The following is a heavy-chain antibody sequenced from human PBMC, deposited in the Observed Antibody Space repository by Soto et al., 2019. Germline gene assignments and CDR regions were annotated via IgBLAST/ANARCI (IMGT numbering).Heavy chain of an antibody. CDR2: IDRGAINT. J-gene: IGHJ4*02. CDR3: AKVDCGEVGCRRVDY. CDR1: GFTFSSYA. V-gene: IGHV3-23*05. D-gene: IGHD2-21*01. Sequence: GGSLRLSCAASGFTFSSYAMTWFRQAPGQGPEWVSSIDRGAINTYYAGPVKGRFTISRDDSKNTLDLQMNSLRVEDTAIYYCAKVDCGEVGCRRVDYWGQGTLVTVSS.